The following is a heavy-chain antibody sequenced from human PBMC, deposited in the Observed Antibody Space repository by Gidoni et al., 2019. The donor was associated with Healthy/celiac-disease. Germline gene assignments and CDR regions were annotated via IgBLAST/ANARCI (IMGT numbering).Heavy chain of an antibody. J-gene: IGHJ5*02. D-gene: IGHD2-2*01. Sequence: QVQLVQSGAEVKKHGASVKVSCKASGYNFTGYYMHWVRQAPGQGLEWMGWINPNSGGTNYAQKFQGRVTMTRDTSISTAYMELSRLRSDDTAVYYCARDRVVVPAALFDPWGQGTLVTVSS. CDR3: ARDRVVVPAALFDP. CDR2: INPNSGGT. CDR1: GYNFTGYY. V-gene: IGHV1-2*02.